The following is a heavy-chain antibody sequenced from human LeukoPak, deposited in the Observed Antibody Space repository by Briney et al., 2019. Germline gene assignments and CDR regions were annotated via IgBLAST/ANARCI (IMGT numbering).Heavy chain of an antibody. Sequence: SETLSLTRAVYGGSFSGYYWSWIRQPPGKGLEWIGEINHSGSTNYNPSLKSRVTISVDTSKNQFSLKLSSVIAADTAVYYCARSRGRDRKGSVYFDYWGQGTLVTVSS. CDR3: ARSRGRDRKGSVYFDY. CDR2: INHSGST. V-gene: IGHV4-34*01. J-gene: IGHJ4*02. CDR1: GGSFSGYY. D-gene: IGHD2-21*02.